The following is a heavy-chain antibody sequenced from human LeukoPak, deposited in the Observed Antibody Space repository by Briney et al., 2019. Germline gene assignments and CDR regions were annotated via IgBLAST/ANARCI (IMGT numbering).Heavy chain of an antibody. Sequence: GGSLRLSCAASGFTFNSYPMIWVRQAPGRGLEGVSGISDSGGSTYHADSVQGRFTISRDNSKNTLYLQMNSLRVEDTAVYYCAKKGNVGYAHFDYWGQGTLVTVSS. CDR2: ISDSGGST. J-gene: IGHJ4*02. CDR3: AKKGNVGYAHFDY. CDR1: GFTFNSYP. D-gene: IGHD2-2*03. V-gene: IGHV3-23*01.